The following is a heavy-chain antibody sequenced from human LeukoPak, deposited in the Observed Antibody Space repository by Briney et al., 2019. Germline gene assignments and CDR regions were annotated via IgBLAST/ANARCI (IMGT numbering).Heavy chain of an antibody. CDR1: GYSFTSYW. Sequence: PGESLKISCKGSGYSFTSYWIGWVRQMPGKGLEWMGIIYPGDSDTRYSPPFQGQVTISADKSISTAYLQWSSLKASDTAMYYCARLGRETAMVKGLDYWGQGTLDTVSS. V-gene: IGHV5-51*01. D-gene: IGHD5-18*01. CDR3: ARLGRETAMVKGLDY. CDR2: IYPGDSDT. J-gene: IGHJ4*02.